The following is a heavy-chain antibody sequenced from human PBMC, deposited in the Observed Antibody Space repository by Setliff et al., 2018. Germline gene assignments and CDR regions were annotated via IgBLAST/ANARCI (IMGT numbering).Heavy chain of an antibody. J-gene: IGHJ4*02. V-gene: IGHV3-48*01. CDR2: ISSGSNSI. Sequence: PGGSLRLSCAASGFTFTYYSMSWVRQAPGKGLEWISYISSGSNSIYYADSVKGRFTVSRDNSKNTLYLQMGSLRAEDMAVYYCATWTGYSIDYWGQGTLVTVSS. CDR3: ATWTGYSIDY. D-gene: IGHD3-3*01. CDR1: GFTFTYYS.